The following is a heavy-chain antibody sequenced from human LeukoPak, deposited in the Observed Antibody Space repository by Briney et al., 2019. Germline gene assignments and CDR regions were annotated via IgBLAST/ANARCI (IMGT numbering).Heavy chain of an antibody. CDR3: ARYSGSYFDY. CDR2: INHSGST. J-gene: IGHJ4*02. V-gene: IGHV4-34*01. Sequence: SETLSLTCAVYGGSFSGYYWSWIRQPPGKGLEWIGEINHSGSTNYNPSLKSRVTISVDTSKNQFSLNLGSVTAADTAVYYCARYSGSYFDYWGQGALVTVSS. D-gene: IGHD6-19*01. CDR1: GGSFSGYY.